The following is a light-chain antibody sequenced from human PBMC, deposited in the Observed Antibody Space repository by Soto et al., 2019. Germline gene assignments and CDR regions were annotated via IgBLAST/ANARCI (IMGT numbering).Light chain of an antibody. CDR2: ETP. CDR1: QDIGNY. CDR3: QQYIRWPLT. Sequence: DIQMTQSPSSLSASVGDRVTITCQASQDIGNYLNWYQQKPGKAPKLLIYETPNMEIGVPSRFSGSGSGTDFSFSISSLQPEDIATYYCQQYIRWPLTFGGGTKVDIK. V-gene: IGKV1-33*01. J-gene: IGKJ4*01.